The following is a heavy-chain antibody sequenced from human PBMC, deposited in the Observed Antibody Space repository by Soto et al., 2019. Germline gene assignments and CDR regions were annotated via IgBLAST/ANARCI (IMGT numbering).Heavy chain of an antibody. CDR1: GFTFSSYA. Sequence: RLSCAASGFTFSSYAMSWVRQAPGKGLEWVSAISGSGGSTYYADSVKGRFTISRDNSKNTLYLQMNSLRAEDTAVYYCAKGKTGTRGYFDYWGQGTLVTVSS. CDR3: AKGKTGTRGYFDY. D-gene: IGHD1-1*01. CDR2: ISGSGGST. J-gene: IGHJ4*02. V-gene: IGHV3-23*01.